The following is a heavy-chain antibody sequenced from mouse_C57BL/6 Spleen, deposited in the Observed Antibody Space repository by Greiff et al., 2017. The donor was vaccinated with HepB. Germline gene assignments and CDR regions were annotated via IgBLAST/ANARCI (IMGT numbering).Heavy chain of an antibody. CDR2: IYPRSGNT. D-gene: IGHD1-1*01. CDR1: GYTFTSYG. CDR3: ARIITTVVDPYYFDY. Sequence: VQLQESGAELARPGASVKLSCKASGYTFTSYGISWVKQRTGQGLEWIGEIYPRSGNTYYNEKFKGKATLTADKSSSTAYMELRSLTSEDSAVYFCARIITTVVDPYYFDYRGQGTTLTVSS. V-gene: IGHV1-81*01. J-gene: IGHJ2*01.